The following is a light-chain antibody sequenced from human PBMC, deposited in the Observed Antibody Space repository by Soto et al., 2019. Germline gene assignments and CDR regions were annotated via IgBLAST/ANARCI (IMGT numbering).Light chain of an antibody. CDR1: QSIRNY. CDR2: AAP. Sequence: DIQMTQSPSSLSASVGDRVTISCRASQSIRNYVSWYQQKPGTAPKLLIGAAPTLQSGVPSRFSGSGSGTDFTLTISSLQIEDFATYFCQQTDSTPQTFGQGTNVEI. CDR3: QQTDSTPQT. J-gene: IGKJ1*01. V-gene: IGKV1-39*01.